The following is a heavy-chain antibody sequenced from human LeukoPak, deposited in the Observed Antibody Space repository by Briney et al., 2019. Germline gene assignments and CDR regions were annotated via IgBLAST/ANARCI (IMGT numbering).Heavy chain of an antibody. J-gene: IGHJ6*03. V-gene: IGHV4-59*12. CDR2: IYYSGST. CDR1: GGPISRYY. CDR3: ARDSHYTTSSNYYYYYTNV. Sequence: PSETLSLTCTVSGGPISRYYWSWLRQPPGKGLEWLGYIYYSGSTNYNPSLKSRLTISIDTSKNQFSLQLTSVSAADTAVYFCARDSHYTTSSNYYYYYTNVWGKGTTVTVSS. D-gene: IGHD6-6*01.